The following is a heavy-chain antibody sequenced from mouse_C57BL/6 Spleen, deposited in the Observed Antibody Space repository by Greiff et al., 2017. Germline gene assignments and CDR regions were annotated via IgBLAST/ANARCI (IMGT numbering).Heavy chain of an antibody. CDR3: TRSRYYGYGNYFDY. D-gene: IGHD2-2*01. V-gene: IGHV1-5*01. CDR1: GYTFTSYW. CDR2: IYPGNSDT. Sequence: EVQLQQSGTVLARPGASVKMSCKTSGYTFTSYWMHWVKQRPGPGLEWIGAIYPGNSDTSYNQKFKGKAKLTAVTSASTAYMELSSLTNEDSAVXYFTRSRYYGYGNYFDYWGQGTTLTVSS. J-gene: IGHJ2*01.